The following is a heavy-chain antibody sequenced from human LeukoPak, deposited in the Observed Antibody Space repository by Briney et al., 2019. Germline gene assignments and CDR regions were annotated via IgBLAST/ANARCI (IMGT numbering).Heavy chain of an antibody. Sequence: GGSLRLSCAASGFTFYDYAMHWVRQAPGKGLEWVSLISGDGGSTYYADSVKGRFTISRDNNKNSLYLQMNSLRTEDTALYYCAKDRSFTYYYDSSAPGNWFDPWGQGTLVTVSS. CDR1: GFTFYDYA. J-gene: IGHJ5*02. V-gene: IGHV3-43*02. D-gene: IGHD3-22*01. CDR3: AKDRSFTYYYDSSAPGNWFDP. CDR2: ISGDGGST.